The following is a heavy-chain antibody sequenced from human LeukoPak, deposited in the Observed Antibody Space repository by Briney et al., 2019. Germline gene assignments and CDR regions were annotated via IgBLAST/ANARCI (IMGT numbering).Heavy chain of an antibody. CDR2: IYYSGSS. D-gene: IGHD2-8*01. V-gene: IGHV4-39*01. J-gene: IGHJ4*02. Sequence: SETLSLTCTVSGGSISSSRYYWGWIRQPPGKGLEWIGSIYYSGSSYYTPSLKSRLTISVDTSKDQFSLKLTSVTAADTVVHSCAGIGYSTRWYYYDFWGQGTLVTVSS. CDR3: AGIGYSTRWYYYDF. CDR1: GGSISSSRYY.